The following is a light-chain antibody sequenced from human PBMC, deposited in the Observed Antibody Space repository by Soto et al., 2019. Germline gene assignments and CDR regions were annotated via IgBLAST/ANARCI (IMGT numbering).Light chain of an antibody. V-gene: IGLV1-51*02. J-gene: IGLJ2*01. CDR2: ENN. CDR1: SSNIGNNY. CDR3: ATWDNSLRAGI. Sequence: QSALTQPPSVSAAPGQKVTISCSGSSSNIGNNYVSWYQQLPETAPKLLVYENNRRPSGIPDRFSGSKSGTSATLGITGLQTGDEADYYCATWDNSLRAGIFGGGTKLTVL.